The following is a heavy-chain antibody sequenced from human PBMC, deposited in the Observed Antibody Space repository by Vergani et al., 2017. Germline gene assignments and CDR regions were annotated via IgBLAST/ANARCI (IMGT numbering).Heavy chain of an antibody. V-gene: IGHV3-7*03. J-gene: IGHJ4*02. D-gene: IGHD1-1*01. Sequence: EVQLVESGGGLIQPGGSLRLSCAASGFTVSSNYMSWVRQAPGKGLEWVANIKQDGSEKYYVDSVKGRFTISRDNAKNSLYLQMNSLRAEDTAVYYCARDATGGFDYWGQGTLVTVSS. CDR2: IKQDGSEK. CDR1: GFTVSSNY. CDR3: ARDATGGFDY.